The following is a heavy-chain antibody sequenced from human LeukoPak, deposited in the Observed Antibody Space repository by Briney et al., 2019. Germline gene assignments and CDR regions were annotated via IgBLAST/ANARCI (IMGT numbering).Heavy chain of an antibody. J-gene: IGHJ4*02. CDR1: GFTFSPYS. CDR3: SRERAGVFQY. Sequence: GGSLRLSCAASGFTFSPYSMNWVRQSPGKGLEWVSSISTRSNYIYYADSVKGRFTISRDNAKNSLYLQMNSLRAEDTAVYYCSRERAGVFQYWGQGILVTVSS. CDR2: ISTRSNYI. V-gene: IGHV3-21*01.